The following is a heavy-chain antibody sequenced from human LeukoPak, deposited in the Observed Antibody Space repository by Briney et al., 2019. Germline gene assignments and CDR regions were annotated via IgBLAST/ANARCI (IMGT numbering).Heavy chain of an antibody. J-gene: IGHJ3*02. Sequence: GGSLRLSCAASGFTFNYYAMSWVRQAPGKGLEWVSSISSIGDRTYYADSVKGRFTISRDKSNHTLYLQMNSLRAEDTAVYYCASVGIAAAGAFDIWGQGTMVTVSS. CDR1: GFTFNYYA. CDR2: ISSIGDRT. D-gene: IGHD6-13*01. V-gene: IGHV3-23*01. CDR3: ASVGIAAAGAFDI.